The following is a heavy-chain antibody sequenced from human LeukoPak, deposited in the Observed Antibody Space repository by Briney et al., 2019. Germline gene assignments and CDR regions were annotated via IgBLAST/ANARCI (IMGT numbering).Heavy chain of an antibody. V-gene: IGHV1-18*01. CDR1: GYTFTSYG. J-gene: IGHJ4*02. CDR2: ISAYNGNT. Sequence: ASVKVSCKASGYTFTSYGISWVRQAPGQGLEWMGWISAYNGNTKYPQKLQGRVTMTTDTSTSTAYMELRSLRSDDTAVYYCARIVGIASRGYFDYWGQGTLVTVSS. D-gene: IGHD3-10*01. CDR3: ARIVGIASRGYFDY.